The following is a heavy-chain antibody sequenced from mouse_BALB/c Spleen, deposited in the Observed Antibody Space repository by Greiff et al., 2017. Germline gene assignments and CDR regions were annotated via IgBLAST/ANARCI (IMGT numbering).Heavy chain of an antibody. CDR1: GYTFTDYA. J-gene: IGHJ4*01. CDR2: ISTYYGDA. CDR3: ARGDFYGYPYYYAMDY. V-gene: IGHV1S137*01. Sequence: VQLQQSGAELVRPGVSVKISCKGSGYTFTDYAMHWVKQSHAKSLEWIGVISTYYGDASYNQKFKGKATMTVDKSSSTAYMELARLTSEDSAIYYCARGDFYGYPYYYAMDYWGQGTSVTVSS. D-gene: IGHD2-2*01.